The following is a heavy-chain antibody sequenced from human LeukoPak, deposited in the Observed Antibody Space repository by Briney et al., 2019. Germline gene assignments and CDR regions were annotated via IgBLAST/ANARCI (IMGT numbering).Heavy chain of an antibody. D-gene: IGHD3-9*01. Sequence: PSETLSLTCAVYGGSFSDNYWTWIRQPPGKGLEWIGEIYHSGRNKYNPSLKSRVTISVDTSKNQFSLQLDSVTAADTAVYYCARRIDLAGSTFDYWGQGALVTVSS. CDR2: IYHSGRN. V-gene: IGHV4-34*01. CDR3: ARRIDLAGSTFDY. J-gene: IGHJ4*02. CDR1: GGSFSDNY.